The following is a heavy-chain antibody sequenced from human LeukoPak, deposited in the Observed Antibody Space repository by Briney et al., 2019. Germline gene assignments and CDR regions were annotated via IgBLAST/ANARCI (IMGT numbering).Heavy chain of an antibody. CDR1: GYTFTSYA. CDR2: MNPNSGNT. J-gene: IGHJ2*01. V-gene: IGHV1-8*03. D-gene: IGHD3-10*01. CDR3: ARGGDGGWYFDL. Sequence: ASLRVSCTASGYTFTSYAINSVCHGPVQRLVRVGWMNPNSGNTGYAQKFQGRVTITRNTSISTAYMELSSLRSEDTAVYYCARGGDGGWYFDLWGRGTLVTVSS.